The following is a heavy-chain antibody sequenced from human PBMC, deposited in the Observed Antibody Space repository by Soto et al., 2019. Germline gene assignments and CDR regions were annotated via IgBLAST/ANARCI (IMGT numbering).Heavy chain of an antibody. CDR3: EPDQTTVTTWNYFDY. CDR2: ISSSGGST. J-gene: IGHJ4*02. V-gene: IGHV3-23*01. CDR1: GFTFSNYA. D-gene: IGHD4-17*01. Sequence: GGSQRLSCAASGFTFSNYAMHWVRQAPGKGLEWISGISSSGGSTYYADSVKGRFTFSRDNSKNTLSLQMNSLRAEDTAVYYCEPDQTTVTTWNYFDYWVQGTQVTVYS.